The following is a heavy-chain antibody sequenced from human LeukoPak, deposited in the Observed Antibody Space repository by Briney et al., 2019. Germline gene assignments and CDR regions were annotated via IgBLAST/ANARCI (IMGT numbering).Heavy chain of an antibody. D-gene: IGHD3-3*01. CDR2: IYTSGST. J-gene: IGHJ4*02. CDR1: GGSIRSYY. Sequence: SETLSLTCTVSGGSIRSYYWSWIRQPAGKGLEWIGRIYTSGSTNYNPSLKSRVTMSVDTSKNQFSLKLSSVTAADTAVYYCARGPMFFGVAYCDYWGQGTLVSVSS. CDR3: ARGPMFFGVAYCDY. V-gene: IGHV4-4*07.